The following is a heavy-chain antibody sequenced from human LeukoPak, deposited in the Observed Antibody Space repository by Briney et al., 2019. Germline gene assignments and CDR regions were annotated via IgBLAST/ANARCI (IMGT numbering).Heavy chain of an antibody. D-gene: IGHD1-1*01. CDR2: IIPIFGTA. Sequence: SVKVSCKASGGTFSSYAISWVRQAPGQGLEWMGGIIPIFGTANYAQKFQGRVTITADEPTSTAYMELSSLRSEDTAVYYCARSNWNDALDAFDIWGQGTMVTVSS. CDR3: ARSNWNDALDAFDI. J-gene: IGHJ3*02. CDR1: GGTFSSYA. V-gene: IGHV1-69*13.